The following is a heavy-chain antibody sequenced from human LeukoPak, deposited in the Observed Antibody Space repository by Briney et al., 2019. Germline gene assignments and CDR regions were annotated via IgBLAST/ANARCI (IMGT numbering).Heavy chain of an antibody. CDR1: GFSVSNKY. Sequence: GGSPRLSCAASGFSVSNKYITWFRQAPGKGLEWVSATYGDGGTNYADSAKGRFTVSRDGSKNTLYLQMSSLRAEDTAVYYCARDRLTTVTTFHFDYWGQGTLVTVSS. CDR2: TYGDGGT. D-gene: IGHD4-17*01. V-gene: IGHV3-66*01. J-gene: IGHJ4*02. CDR3: ARDRLTTVTTFHFDY.